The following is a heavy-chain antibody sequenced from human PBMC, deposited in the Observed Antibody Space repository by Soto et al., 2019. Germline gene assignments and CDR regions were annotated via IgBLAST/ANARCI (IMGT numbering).Heavy chain of an antibody. D-gene: IGHD3-9*01. CDR2: IYYSGST. CDR1: GGSISSYY. Sequence: SETLSLTCTVSGGSISSYYWSWIRQPPGKGLEWIGYIYYSGSTSYSPSLKSRVTISLDTSTHQFSLKLSSVTAADTAVYYCARLDKALDYWGQGTPVTVSS. V-gene: IGHV4-59*08. CDR3: ARLDKALDY. J-gene: IGHJ4*02.